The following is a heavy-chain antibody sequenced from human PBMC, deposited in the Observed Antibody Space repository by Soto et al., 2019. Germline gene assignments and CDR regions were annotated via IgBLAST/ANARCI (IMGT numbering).Heavy chain of an antibody. Sequence: SETLSLTCSVPGGSMNTYYWSWIRQPPGKGLEWIGYIYSSGSTNYKLSLKSRVVFSVDTSKNQFSLKLSSVTAADTAVYYCARGSGNPFDYWGQGTLVTVSS. V-gene: IGHV4-59*01. CDR3: ARGSGNPFDY. CDR2: IYSSGST. D-gene: IGHD2-15*01. CDR1: GGSMNTYY. J-gene: IGHJ4*02.